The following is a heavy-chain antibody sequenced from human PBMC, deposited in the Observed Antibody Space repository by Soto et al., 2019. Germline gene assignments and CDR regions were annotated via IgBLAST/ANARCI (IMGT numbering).Heavy chain of an antibody. D-gene: IGHD5-18*01. CDR2: INPNSGGT. J-gene: IGHJ6*01. CDR1: GYTFTGYY. V-gene: IGHV1-2*04. Sequence: QVQLVQSGAEVKKPGASVKVSCKASGYTFTGYYMHWVRQAPGQGLEWMGWINPNSGGTNYAQKFQGWVTMTRDTSISTAYMGLSRLRSDDTAVYYCARDVGDTASNYYYGMDVWGQGTTVTVSS. CDR3: ARDVGDTASNYYYGMDV.